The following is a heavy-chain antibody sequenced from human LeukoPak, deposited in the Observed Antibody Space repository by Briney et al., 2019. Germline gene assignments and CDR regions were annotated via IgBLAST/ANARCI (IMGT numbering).Heavy chain of an antibody. V-gene: IGHV3-7*03. D-gene: IGHD2-15*01. CDR1: GFSFSNYA. J-gene: IGHJ6*04. Sequence: GGSLRLSCSASGFSFSNYAMYWVRQAPGKGLGWVAYIKQGGSEKYYVESVKGRFTISRDNAKDSLYLQMNSLRAEDTAVYYCARDFGLRCSGGTCYSVYYYGMDVWGKGTTVTVSS. CDR2: IKQGGSEK. CDR3: ARDFGLRCSGGTCYSVYYYGMDV.